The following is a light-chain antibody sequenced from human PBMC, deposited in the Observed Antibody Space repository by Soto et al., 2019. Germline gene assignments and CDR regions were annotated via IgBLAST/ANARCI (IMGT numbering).Light chain of an antibody. CDR2: CAT. CDR3: QQYNNWPLS. Sequence: EIVMTQSPATLSVSPGERATLSCRASQSVSSNVAWYQQKPGQAPRLLIYCATTRATGIPARFSGSGSGTEFVLTISSVQSEDFAVYYCQQYNNWPLSVGGGTKVEIK. J-gene: IGKJ4*02. CDR1: QSVSSN. V-gene: IGKV3-15*01.